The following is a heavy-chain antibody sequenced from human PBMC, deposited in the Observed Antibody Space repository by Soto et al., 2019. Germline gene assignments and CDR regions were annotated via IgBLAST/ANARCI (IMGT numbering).Heavy chain of an antibody. J-gene: IGHJ4*02. Sequence: QVQLQESGPGLVKPSETLSLTCSVSGGSISSYYWSWIRQPPGKGLEWIGYIYYSGSTNYNPSLKSRVTISAATAKHQFSLKLTSVTAADTAMYYCARAYYGSNSDFDYWGQGTLVTVSS. V-gene: IGHV4-59*01. D-gene: IGHD4-17*01. CDR2: IYYSGST. CDR3: ARAYYGSNSDFDY. CDR1: GGSISSYY.